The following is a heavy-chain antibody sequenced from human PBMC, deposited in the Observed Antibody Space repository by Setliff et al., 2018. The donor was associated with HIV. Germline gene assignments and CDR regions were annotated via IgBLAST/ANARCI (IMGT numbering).Heavy chain of an antibody. CDR2: IRQDGSDK. CDR1: GFTFSNYY. CDR3: ARIPYSDSFFDS. Sequence: HPGGSLRLSCAGSGFTFSNYYMSWVRQAPGKGLEWVADIRQDGSDKYYVDSVKGRFIISRDNAKNSVYLQMNSLRAEDTAVYYCARIPYSDSFFDSWGQGTLVTVSS. D-gene: IGHD4-17*01. V-gene: IGHV3-7*03. J-gene: IGHJ4*02.